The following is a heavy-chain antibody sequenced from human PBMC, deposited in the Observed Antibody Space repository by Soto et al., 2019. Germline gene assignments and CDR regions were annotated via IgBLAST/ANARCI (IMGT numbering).Heavy chain of an antibody. CDR3: VKFEGITFSYYYMDV. Sequence: EVQLLESGGGLVQRGGSLRLSCAASGFTFSSYAMSWVRQAPGKGLEWVSGIGVNSASAYYADSVKGRFTISRDTSKNTLYLQMNSLRAEDTAVYYCVKFEGITFSYYYMDVWGKGTTVTVSS. V-gene: IGHV3-23*01. CDR1: GFTFSSYA. J-gene: IGHJ6*03. CDR2: IGVNSASA.